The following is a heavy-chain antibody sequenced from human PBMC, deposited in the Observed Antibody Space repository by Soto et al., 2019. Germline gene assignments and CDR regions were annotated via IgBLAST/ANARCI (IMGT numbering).Heavy chain of an antibody. CDR1: GFTFSSYG. D-gene: IGHD3-10*01. CDR2: ISYDGSNK. J-gene: IGHJ6*02. CDR3: AKDRITMVRGVIGYGLDV. V-gene: IGHV3-30*18. Sequence: PGGSLRLSCAASGFTFSSYGMHWVRQAPGKGLEWVAVISYDGSNKYYADSVKGRFTISRDNSKNTLYLQMNSLRAEDTAVYYCAKDRITMVRGVIGYGLDVWGQGTTVTVSS.